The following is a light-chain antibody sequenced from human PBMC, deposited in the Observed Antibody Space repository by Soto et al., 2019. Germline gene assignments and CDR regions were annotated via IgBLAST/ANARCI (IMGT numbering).Light chain of an antibody. V-gene: IGKV3-20*01. Sequence: EIVLTQSPGTLSLSPGERATLSCRASQSVSSSYLAWYQQKPGQAPRLLIYGASSRATGIPDRFSGSGSGTDFTLTISRLEPEDFAVYYCQQYVSYGTFGGGTKVDIK. CDR2: GAS. CDR1: QSVSSSY. J-gene: IGKJ4*01. CDR3: QQYVSYGT.